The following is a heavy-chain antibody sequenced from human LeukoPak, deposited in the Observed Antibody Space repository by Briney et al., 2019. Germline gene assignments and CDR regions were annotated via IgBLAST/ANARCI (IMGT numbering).Heavy chain of an antibody. CDR3: ATVSAFFYDSGSYYTFDY. V-gene: IGHV4-4*02. CDR1: GGSISSSKW. J-gene: IGHJ4*02. Sequence: SGTLSLTCAVSGGSISSSKWWSWVRQPPGKGLEWIGEIYHSGSTNYNPSLKSRVTISVDKSKNQFSLKLSSVTAADTAVYYCATVSAFFYDSGSYYTFDYWGQRTLVTVSS. CDR2: IYHSGST. D-gene: IGHD3-10*01.